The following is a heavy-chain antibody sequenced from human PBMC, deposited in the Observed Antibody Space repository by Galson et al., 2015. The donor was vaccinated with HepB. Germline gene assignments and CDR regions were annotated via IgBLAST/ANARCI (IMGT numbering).Heavy chain of an antibody. Sequence: SLRLSCAASGFTFRSHWMHWVRQGPGKGLEWVSRVDWDGTSADYADSVKGRFTISRDNARETVSLQMSSLRAEDTGIHYCVRDRGYCVNGVCQGPQYDYWGQGTLVTVSS. V-gene: IGHV3-74*01. CDR1: GFTFRSHW. CDR3: VRDRGYCVNGVCQGPQYDY. D-gene: IGHD5/OR15-5a*01. CDR2: VDWDGTSA. J-gene: IGHJ4*02.